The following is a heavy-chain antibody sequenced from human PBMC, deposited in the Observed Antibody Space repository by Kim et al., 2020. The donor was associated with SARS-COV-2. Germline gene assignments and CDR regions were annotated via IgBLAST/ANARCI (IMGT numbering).Heavy chain of an antibody. CDR1: GYTFTSYA. CDR2: INTNTGNP. D-gene: IGHD6-13*01. J-gene: IGHJ6*02. Sequence: ASVKVSCKASGYTFTSYAMNWVRQAPGQGLEWMGWINTNTGNPTYAQGFTGRFVFSLDTSVSTAYLQISSLKAEATAVYYCATGVIAAAGTWGYYYYSYGMDVWGQGTTVTVSS. V-gene: IGHV7-4-1*02. CDR3: ATGVIAAAGTWGYYYYSYGMDV.